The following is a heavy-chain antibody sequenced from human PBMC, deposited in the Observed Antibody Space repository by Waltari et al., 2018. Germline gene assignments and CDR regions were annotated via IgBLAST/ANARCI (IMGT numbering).Heavy chain of an antibody. Sequence: QVQLQESGPGLLKPSETLSLTCGVSGYSINSGYYWGWIRQPPGKGLEWIGTTYHDGSTFYNPSLKSRLTMSMDTSKTELSLKLRSVTAADTAVYYCTRQVLGYCTSAPCRRLDSWGQGTLVTVSS. V-gene: IGHV4-38-2*01. CDR3: TRQVLGYCTSAPCRRLDS. CDR2: TYHDGST. D-gene: IGHD2-2*03. J-gene: IGHJ4*02. CDR1: GYSINSGYY.